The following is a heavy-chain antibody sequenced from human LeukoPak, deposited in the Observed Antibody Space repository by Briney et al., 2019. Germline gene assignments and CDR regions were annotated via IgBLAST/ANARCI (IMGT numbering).Heavy chain of an antibody. D-gene: IGHD2-15*01. CDR2: IKQDGSEK. Sequence: RGSLRLSCAASGFTFSSHWMNWVRQAPGKGLEWVANIKQDGSEKYYVDSVKGRFTISRDNAKNSLYLQMNGLRAEDTAVYYCARGGGLGYWGQGTLVTVSS. CDR3: ARGGGLGY. CDR1: GFTFSSHW. J-gene: IGHJ4*02. V-gene: IGHV3-7*01.